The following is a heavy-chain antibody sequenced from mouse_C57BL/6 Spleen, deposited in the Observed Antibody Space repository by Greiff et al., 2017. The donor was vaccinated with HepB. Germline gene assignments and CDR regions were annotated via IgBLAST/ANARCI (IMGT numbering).Heavy chain of an antibody. CDR3: ASKGAAQAPFDY. J-gene: IGHJ2*01. CDR2: IYPRSGNT. V-gene: IGHV1-81*01. Sequence: VKLQESGAELARPGASVKLSCKASGYTFTSYGISWVKQRTGQGLEWIGEIYPRSGNTYYNEKFKGKATLTADKSSSTAYMELRSLTSEDSAVYFCASKGAAQAPFDYWGQGTTLTVSS. D-gene: IGHD3-2*02. CDR1: GYTFTSYG.